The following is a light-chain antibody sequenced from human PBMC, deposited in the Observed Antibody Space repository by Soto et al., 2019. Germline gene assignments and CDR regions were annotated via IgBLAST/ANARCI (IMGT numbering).Light chain of an antibody. CDR2: EVT. CDR1: SSDVGGYNY. Sequence: QSALTQPASVSGSPGQSITISCTGTSSDVGGYNYVSWFQQSPGKAPKVMIYEVTNRPSGVSNRFSGSKSGNTASLTISGLQAEDEADYYCSSYTRSNTLIFGGGTKLTVL. J-gene: IGLJ2*01. V-gene: IGLV2-14*01. CDR3: SSYTRSNTLI.